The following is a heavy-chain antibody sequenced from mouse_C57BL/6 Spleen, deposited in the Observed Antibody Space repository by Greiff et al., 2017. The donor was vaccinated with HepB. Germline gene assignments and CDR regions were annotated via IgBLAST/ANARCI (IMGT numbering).Heavy chain of an antibody. CDR2: IYPGSGST. CDR3: ARGWKRRWYFDY. J-gene: IGHJ2*01. D-gene: IGHD1-1*01. Sequence: QVQLQQPGAELVKPGASVTMSCKASGYTFTSYWITWVKQRPGQGLEWIGDIYPGSGSTNYNEKFKSKATLTVDTSSSTAYMQLSSLTSEDSAVYYCARGWKRRWYFDYWGQGTTLTVSS. CDR1: GYTFTSYW. V-gene: IGHV1-55*01.